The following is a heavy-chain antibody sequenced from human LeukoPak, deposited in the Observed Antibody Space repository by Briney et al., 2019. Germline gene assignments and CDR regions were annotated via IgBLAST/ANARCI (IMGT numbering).Heavy chain of an antibody. J-gene: IGHJ3*01. V-gene: IGHV4-31*03. D-gene: IGHD4-11*01. CDR3: ARPLNTVHDTFDV. CDR1: GGSVSSGGYY. Sequence: SQTLSLTCTVSGGSVSSGGYYWVWIRQRPGKGLEWIGYIYYTGSTSYNPSLKSRLTIAVDTSKNQFSLKLSSVTAADTAVYYCARPLNTVHDTFDVLGQGTMVTVSS. CDR2: IYYTGST.